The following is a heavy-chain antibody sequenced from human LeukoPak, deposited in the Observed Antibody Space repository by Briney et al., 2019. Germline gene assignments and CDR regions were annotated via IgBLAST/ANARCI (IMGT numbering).Heavy chain of an antibody. CDR1: GFTFTSYG. J-gene: IGHJ6*04. Sequence: GRSLRLSCAASGFTFTSYGMRWVRQAPGKGLEWVSIIWYDGSNKYYTDSVKGRFTISRDNSKNTLYLQMNSLRAEDTAVYYCARDSGSYYYYGMDVWGKGTTVTVSS. V-gene: IGHV3-33*01. D-gene: IGHD3-10*01. CDR3: ARDSGSYYYYGMDV. CDR2: IWYDGSNK.